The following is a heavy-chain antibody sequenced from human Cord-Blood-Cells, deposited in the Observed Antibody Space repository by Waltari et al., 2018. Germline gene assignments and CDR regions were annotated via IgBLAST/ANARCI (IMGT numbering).Heavy chain of an antibody. CDR3: AREPDTVIYYFDY. CDR2: INPNSGGT. V-gene: IGHV1-2*02. Sequence: QVQLVQSGAEVKKPGASVQVSCKASGYTFTGYHMHWVRKAPGQGLEWMGWINPNSGGTNYAQKFQGRVTMTRDTSISTAYMELSRLRSDDTAVYYCAREPDTVIYYFDYWGQGTLVTVSS. J-gene: IGHJ4*02. CDR1: GYTFTGYH. D-gene: IGHD4-17*01.